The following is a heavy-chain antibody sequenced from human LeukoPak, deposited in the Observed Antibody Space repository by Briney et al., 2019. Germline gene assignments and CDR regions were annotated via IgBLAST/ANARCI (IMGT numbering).Heavy chain of an antibody. V-gene: IGHV1-46*01. J-gene: IGHJ4*02. CDR3: ARDLRWGGYVKPPYY. CDR2: INPSGGST. CDR1: GYTFTSYY. Sequence: ASVKVSCKASGYTFTSYYMHWVRQAPGQGREWMGIINPSGGSTSYAQKFQGRVTTTRDTSTSTVYMELSSLRSEDTAVYYCARDLRWGGYVKPPYYWGQGTLVTVSS. D-gene: IGHD5-12*01.